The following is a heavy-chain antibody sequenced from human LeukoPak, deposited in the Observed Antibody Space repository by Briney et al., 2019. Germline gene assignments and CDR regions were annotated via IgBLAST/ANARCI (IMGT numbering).Heavy chain of an antibody. Sequence: QTLSLTCTFSGSSISTSGVGVGWIRQPPEKAPGWLAVIYWDDDKRYSPSLKSRLTITKVTSKNQVVLIMTNMDPVDTATYYCAHRRSGYNWNHGDFDYWGQGSLVTVSS. D-gene: IGHD1-14*01. CDR2: IYWDDDK. J-gene: IGHJ4*02. V-gene: IGHV2-5*02. CDR1: GSSISTSGVG. CDR3: AHRRSGYNWNHGDFDY.